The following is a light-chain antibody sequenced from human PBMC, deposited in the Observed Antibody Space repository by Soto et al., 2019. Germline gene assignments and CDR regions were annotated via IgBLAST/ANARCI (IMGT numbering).Light chain of an antibody. CDR3: CSYAGSSTSYV. Sequence: QSVLTQPAAVSGSPGRSITISCTGTSSDVGSYNLVSWYQQHPGKAPKLMIYEVSKRPSGVSNRFSGSKSGNTASPTISGLQAEDEADYYCCSYAGSSTSYVFGTGTKVTVL. V-gene: IGLV2-23*02. CDR1: SSDVGSYNL. J-gene: IGLJ1*01. CDR2: EVS.